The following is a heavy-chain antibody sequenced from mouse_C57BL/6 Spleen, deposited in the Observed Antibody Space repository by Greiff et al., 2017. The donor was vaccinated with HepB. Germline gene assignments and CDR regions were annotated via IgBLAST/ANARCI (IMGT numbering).Heavy chain of an antibody. V-gene: IGHV1-62-3*01. CDR1: GYTFTSYW. CDR3: AIFYYDYEGFAY. Sequence: VQLQQPGAELVKPGASVKLSCKASGYTFTSYWMHWVKQRPGRGLEWIGGIDPNSGGTKYNEKFKSKATLTVDTPSSTAYMQLSSLTSEDSAVYYCAIFYYDYEGFAYWGQGTLLTVSA. D-gene: IGHD2-4*01. J-gene: IGHJ3*01. CDR2: IDPNSGGT.